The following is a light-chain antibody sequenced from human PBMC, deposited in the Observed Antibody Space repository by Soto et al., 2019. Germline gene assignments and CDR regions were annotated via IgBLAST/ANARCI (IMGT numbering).Light chain of an antibody. CDR3: SSYTSSSTVV. CDR2: DVS. J-gene: IGLJ2*01. CDR1: SSDVGGYNY. Sequence: QSALTQPASVSGSPGQSITISCTGTSSDVGGYNYVFWYQQHPGKAPKLMISDVSYRLSGVSNRFSGSKSGNTASLTISGLQAEDEADYYCSSYTSSSTVVFGGGTKLTVL. V-gene: IGLV2-14*01.